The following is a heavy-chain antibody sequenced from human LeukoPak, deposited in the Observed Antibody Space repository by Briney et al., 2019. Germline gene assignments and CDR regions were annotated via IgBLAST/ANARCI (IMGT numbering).Heavy chain of an antibody. D-gene: IGHD2-2*01. CDR3: AKDRDIVVVPAATGGAFDI. V-gene: IGHV3-74*01. Sequence: GGSLGLSCAASGFTFSSYWMHWVRQAPGKGLVWVSRINSDGSSTSYADSVKGRFTISRDNSKNTLYLQMNSLRAEDTAVYYCAKDRDIVVVPAATGGAFDIWGQGTMVTVSS. CDR2: INSDGSST. J-gene: IGHJ3*02. CDR1: GFTFSSYW.